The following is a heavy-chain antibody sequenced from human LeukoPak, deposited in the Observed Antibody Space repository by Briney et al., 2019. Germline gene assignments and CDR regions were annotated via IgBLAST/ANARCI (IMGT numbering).Heavy chain of an antibody. CDR1: GYSFTCYW. V-gene: IGHV5-51*01. CDR2: IYPGDSDT. J-gene: IGHJ6*03. CDR3: ARHGYSYGSVEYYYYYMDV. D-gene: IGHD5-18*01. Sequence: GESLKISCKGSGYSFTCYWIGWVRQMPGKGLEWMGIIYPGDSDTRYSPSFQGQVTISADKSISTAYLQWSSLKASDTAMYYCARHGYSYGSVEYYYYYMDVWGKGTTVTVSS.